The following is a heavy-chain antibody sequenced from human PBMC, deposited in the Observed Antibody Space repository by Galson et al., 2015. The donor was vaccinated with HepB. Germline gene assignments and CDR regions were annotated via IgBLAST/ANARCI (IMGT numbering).Heavy chain of an antibody. Sequence: SLRLSCAASGFTFSSYAMSWVRQAPGKGLEWVSAISGSGGSTYYADSVKGRFTISRDNSKNTLYRQMNSLRAEDTAVYYCAKDQIGYCSSTSCETFDYWGQGTLVTVSS. CDR2: ISGSGGST. CDR1: GFTFSSYA. V-gene: IGHV3-23*01. D-gene: IGHD2-2*01. CDR3: AKDQIGYCSSTSCETFDY. J-gene: IGHJ4*02.